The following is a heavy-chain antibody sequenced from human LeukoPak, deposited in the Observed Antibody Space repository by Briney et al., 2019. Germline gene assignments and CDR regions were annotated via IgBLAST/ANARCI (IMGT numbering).Heavy chain of an antibody. CDR1: GFSFSNYF. V-gene: IGHV3-11*04. D-gene: IGHD1-26*01. CDR3: AREASGNYHVFDS. J-gene: IGHJ4*02. CDR2: ITNSGRST. Sequence: PGGSLRLSCEASGFSFSNYFISWIRQAPGKGLEWVSYITNSGRSTNYADAVKGRFTISRDNAKKSVYLEMTDLRAEDTAVYCCAREASGNYHVFDSWGQGTLVTVSS.